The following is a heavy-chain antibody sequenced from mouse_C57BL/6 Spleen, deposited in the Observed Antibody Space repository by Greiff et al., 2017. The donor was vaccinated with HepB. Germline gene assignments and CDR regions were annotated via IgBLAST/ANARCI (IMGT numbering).Heavy chain of an antibody. CDR3: ARREWGDLGAMDY. Sequence: VQLKESGPGMVKPSQSLSLTCTVTGYSITSGYDWHWIRHFPGNKLEWMGYISYSGSTNYNPSLKSRISITHDQSKNHFFLKLNSVTTEDTATYYCARREWGDLGAMDYWGQGTSVTVSS. CDR2: ISYSGST. J-gene: IGHJ4*01. V-gene: IGHV3-1*01. CDR1: GYSITSGYD. D-gene: IGHD2-13*01.